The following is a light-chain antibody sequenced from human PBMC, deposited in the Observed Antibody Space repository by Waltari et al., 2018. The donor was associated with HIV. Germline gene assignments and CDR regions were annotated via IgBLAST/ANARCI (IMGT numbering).Light chain of an antibody. CDR3: QQYYGTPLT. J-gene: IGKJ4*01. CDR2: WAS. CDR1: QSVLYNSNNKNY. V-gene: IGKV4-1*01. Sequence: DIVMTHSPDSLAVSLGERATINCKSSQSVLYNSNNKNYLAWYQRKPGQPPKLLIYWASTRESGVPDRFSGSGSGTDFTLTISSLQAEDVAVYYCQQYYGTPLTFGGGTKVEIK.